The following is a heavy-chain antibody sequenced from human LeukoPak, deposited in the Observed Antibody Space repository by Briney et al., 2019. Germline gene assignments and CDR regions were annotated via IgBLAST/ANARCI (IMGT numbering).Heavy chain of an antibody. J-gene: IGHJ5*02. CDR2: IYYSGST. D-gene: IGHD3-16*01. V-gene: IGHV4-30-4*08. Sequence: SETLSLTCTVSGGSISSGDYYWSWIRQPPGKGLEWIGYIYYSGSTYYNPSLKSRVTISVDTSKNQFSLKLSSVTAADTAVYYCARPNTWITEGFDHWGQGALVTVSS. CDR3: ARPNTWITEGFDH. CDR1: GGSISSGDYY.